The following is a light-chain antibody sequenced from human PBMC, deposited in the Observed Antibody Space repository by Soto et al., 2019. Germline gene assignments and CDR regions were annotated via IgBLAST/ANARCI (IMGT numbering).Light chain of an antibody. J-gene: IGKJ1*01. V-gene: IGKV3-11*01. Sequence: EIVWTQSQAILSMAPGERATLSCRASQRVSSYFAWYQQKPGQAPRLLIYDASNRATGVPARFSGSGSGTDFTLTIRSLEAEAFEVYYCQQRRYWPVTFGHGTQGPIK. CDR3: QQRRYWPVT. CDR2: DAS. CDR1: QRVSSY.